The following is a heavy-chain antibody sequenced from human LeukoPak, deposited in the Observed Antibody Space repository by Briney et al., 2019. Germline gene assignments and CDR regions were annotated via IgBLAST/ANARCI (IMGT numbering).Heavy chain of an antibody. V-gene: IGHV3-30-3*01. CDR3: MRDYMGWFDP. CDR1: GFTFRNYV. Sequence: PGGSLRLSCAASGFTFRNYVIHWVRQAPGKGLEWVAVTSSDLNVKLYADSVKGRFTISRDTASNTMHLEMNNLRIEDTAVYYCMRDYMGWFDPWGQGSLVTVSS. CDR2: TSSDLNVK. J-gene: IGHJ5*02. D-gene: IGHD3-10*01.